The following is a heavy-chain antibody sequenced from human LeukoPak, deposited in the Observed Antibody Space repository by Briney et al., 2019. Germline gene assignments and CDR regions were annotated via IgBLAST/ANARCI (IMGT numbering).Heavy chain of an antibody. CDR2: IENDETEK. D-gene: IGHD1-14*01. V-gene: IGHV3-7*04. Sequence: GGSLRLSCAAPGFTFSNYGMTWVRQAPGKGLEWVANIENDETEKYYVDSVKGRFTISRDNAKNSLYLQMNSLRAEDTAVYYCARRLGTDYWGQGALVTVSS. CDR1: GFTFSNYG. CDR3: ARRLGTDY. J-gene: IGHJ4*02.